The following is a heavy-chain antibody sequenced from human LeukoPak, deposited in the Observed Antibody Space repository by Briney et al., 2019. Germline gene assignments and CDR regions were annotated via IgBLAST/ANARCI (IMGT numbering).Heavy chain of an antibody. V-gene: IGHV4-39*01. D-gene: IGHD6-19*01. CDR3: ARHVDAVAGLFDY. J-gene: IGHJ4*02. CDR2: IYYSGNI. CDR1: GGSISSSTYY. Sequence: PSETLSLTCTVSGGSISSSTYYWGWIRQPPGKGLEWIGSIYYSGNIYYNPSLKSRVTISVDTSKNQFSLKLSSVTAADTAVYYCARHVDAVAGLFDYWGQGTLVTVSS.